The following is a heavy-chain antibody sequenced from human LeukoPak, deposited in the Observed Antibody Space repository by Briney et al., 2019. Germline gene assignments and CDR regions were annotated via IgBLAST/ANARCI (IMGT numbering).Heavy chain of an antibody. Sequence: ASVKVSCKASGYTFTGYYMHWVRQAPGQGLEWMGRINPNSGGTNYAQKFQGRVTMTRVTSISTAYMELSRLRSDDTAVYYCASQPAATAYYYYYMDVWGKGTTVTVSS. D-gene: IGHD2-2*01. J-gene: IGHJ6*03. CDR2: INPNSGGT. V-gene: IGHV1-2*06. CDR3: ASQPAATAYYYYYMDV. CDR1: GYTFTGYY.